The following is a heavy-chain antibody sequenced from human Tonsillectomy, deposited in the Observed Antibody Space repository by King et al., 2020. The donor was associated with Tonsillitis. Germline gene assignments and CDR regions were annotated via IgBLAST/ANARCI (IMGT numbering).Heavy chain of an antibody. CDR1: GGSISSGDHF. V-gene: IGHV4-39*01. J-gene: IGHJ4*02. CDR3: ARYVSGSFDY. Sequence: QLQESGPGVVKPSETLSLTCTVSGGSISSGDHFWAWIRQPPGKRLEWIGYMYSSGTIFYNPSLKSRITISGGTSENRFSLKFSSVTAADTAVYFCARYVSGSFDYWGQGALVTVSS. CDR2: MYSSGTI. D-gene: IGHD1-26*01.